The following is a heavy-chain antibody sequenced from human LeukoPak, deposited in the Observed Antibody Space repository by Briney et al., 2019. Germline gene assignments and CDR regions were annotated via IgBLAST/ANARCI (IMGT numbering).Heavy chain of an antibody. D-gene: IGHD3-16*01. CDR2: INPNSGDT. CDR1: GYTFSGHY. CDR3: ARVIWGAVAFGV. Sequence: GASVKVSCKASGYTFSGHYMHWVRQAPGQGLEWMGWINPNSGDTNYAQNFQGRVTLTRDTSLSTAYMELSRLRSDDTAVYYCARVIWGAVAFGVWGQGTMVIVSS. J-gene: IGHJ3*01. V-gene: IGHV1-2*02.